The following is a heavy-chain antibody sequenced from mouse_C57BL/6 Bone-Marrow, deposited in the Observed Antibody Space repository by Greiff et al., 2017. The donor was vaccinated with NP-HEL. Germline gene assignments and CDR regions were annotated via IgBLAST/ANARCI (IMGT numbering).Heavy chain of an antibody. Sequence: VHLVESGPELVKPGASVKISCKASGYAFSSSWMNWVKQRPGKGLEWIGRIYPGDGDTNYNGKFKGKATLTADKSSSTAYMQLSSLTSEDSAVYFCARRGDGYYHYYAMDYWGQGTSVTVSS. D-gene: IGHD2-3*01. J-gene: IGHJ4*01. V-gene: IGHV1-82*01. CDR1: GYAFSSSW. CDR3: ARRGDGYYHYYAMDY. CDR2: IYPGDGDT.